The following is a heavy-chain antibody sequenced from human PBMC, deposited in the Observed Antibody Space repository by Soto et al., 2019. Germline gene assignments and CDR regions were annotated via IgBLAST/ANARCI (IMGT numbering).Heavy chain of an antibody. CDR3: AKDPEYSSGRPTDY. Sequence: VQRLESGGGLVQPGGSLRLSCAASGFTFSSYAMSWVRQAPGKGLEWVSDISGSGGSTYYADSVKGRFTISRDNSKNTLYLQMNSLRAEDTAVYYCAKDPEYSSGRPTDYWGQGTLVTVSS. V-gene: IGHV3-23*01. CDR2: ISGSGGST. J-gene: IGHJ4*02. D-gene: IGHD6-19*01. CDR1: GFTFSSYA.